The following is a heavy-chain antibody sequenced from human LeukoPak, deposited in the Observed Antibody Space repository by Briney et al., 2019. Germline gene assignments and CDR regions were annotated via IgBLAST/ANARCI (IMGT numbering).Heavy chain of an antibody. V-gene: IGHV4-4*07. CDR1: GGSISSYY. J-gene: IGHJ4*02. CDR2: IYNSGST. Sequence: SETLSLTCTVSGGSISSYYWSWIRQPAGKGLEWIGRIYNSGSTNYNTNYNPSLTSRVTMSVDRSKNQFSLKLNSVSAADTAVYFCARAIWYGSGTTAFDYWGQGTLVTVSP. CDR3: ARAIWYGSGTTAFDY. D-gene: IGHD3-10*01.